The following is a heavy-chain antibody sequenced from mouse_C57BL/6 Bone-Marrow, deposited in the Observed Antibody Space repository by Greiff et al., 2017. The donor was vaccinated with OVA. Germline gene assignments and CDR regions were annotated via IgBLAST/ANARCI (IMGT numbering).Heavy chain of an antibody. V-gene: IGHV1-18*01. CDR3: ARRLYPYYFDY. D-gene: IGHD6-2*01. CDR1: GYTFTDYN. J-gene: IGHJ2*01. CDR2: INPNNGGT. Sequence: EVKLMESGPELVKPGASVKIPCKASGYTFTDYNMDWVKQSHGKSLEWIGDINPNNGGTIYNQKFKGKATLTVDKSSSTAYMELRSLTSEDTAVYCCARRLYPYYFDYWGQGTTLTVSS.